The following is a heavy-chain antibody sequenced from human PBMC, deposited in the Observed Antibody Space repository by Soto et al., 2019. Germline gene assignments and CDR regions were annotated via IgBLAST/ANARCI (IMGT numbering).Heavy chain of an antibody. J-gene: IGHJ1*01. V-gene: IGHV3-15*01. CDR2: IFSKNDGGTT. CDR1: GLAFSQTW. D-gene: IGHD6-6*01. Sequence: PGGSLRLSCAASGLAFSQTWMSWVRQAPGKGPEWIGRIFSKNDGGTTDYIASVQGRFTISRDDSQRTVYLQMNGLKTEDTGMYYCTSDPRHWGQGTMVTVSS. CDR3: TSDPRH.